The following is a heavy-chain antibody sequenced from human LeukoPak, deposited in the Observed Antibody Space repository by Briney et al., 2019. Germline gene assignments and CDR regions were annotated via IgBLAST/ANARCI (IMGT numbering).Heavy chain of an antibody. D-gene: IGHD6-13*01. Sequence: GGSLRLSCAASGFTFSSYGMSWVRQAPGKGLEWVSAISGSGGSTYYADSVKGRFTISRDNAKNSLYLQMHSLRAEDTALYYCARVATGIAAPIDYWGQGTLVTVSS. V-gene: IGHV3-23*01. CDR3: ARVATGIAAPIDY. CDR1: GFTFSSYG. CDR2: ISGSGGST. J-gene: IGHJ4*02.